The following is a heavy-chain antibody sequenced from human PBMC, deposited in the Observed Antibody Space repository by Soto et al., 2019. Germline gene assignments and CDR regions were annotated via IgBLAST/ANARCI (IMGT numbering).Heavy chain of an antibody. Sequence: PSETLSLTCTVSGGSISGSNYYWGWIRQPPGKGLEWIGTISYSGSTYYNASLRSRVTISVDTSKNQFSLQLRSVTAADTAVYFCARRYNYSSGKYAVDVCGQVTTVTVSS. CDR2: ISYSGST. D-gene: IGHD3-10*01. CDR3: ARRYNYSSGKYAVDV. V-gene: IGHV4-39*01. J-gene: IGHJ6*02. CDR1: GGSISGSNYY.